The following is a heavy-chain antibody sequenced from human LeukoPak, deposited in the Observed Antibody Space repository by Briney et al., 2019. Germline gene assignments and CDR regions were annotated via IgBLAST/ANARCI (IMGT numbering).Heavy chain of an antibody. J-gene: IGHJ2*01. CDR1: GFAFSSYA. V-gene: IGHV3-30*04. CDR3: AKGTWIAAAGYWYFDL. D-gene: IGHD6-13*01. Sequence: PGRSLRLSCAASGFAFSSYAMHWVRQAPGKGLEWVAVISYDGSNKYYADSVKGRFTVSRDNSKNTLYLQMNSLRAEDTAVYYCAKGTWIAAAGYWYFDLWGRGTLVTVSS. CDR2: ISYDGSNK.